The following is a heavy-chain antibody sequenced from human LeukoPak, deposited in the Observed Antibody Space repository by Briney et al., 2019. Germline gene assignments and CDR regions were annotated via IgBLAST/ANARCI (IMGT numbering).Heavy chain of an antibody. CDR3: SRSLEY. CDR2: TKQDGSEQ. J-gene: IGHJ4*02. CDR1: GFPFSGYW. Sequence: PGGSLRPSCAASGFPFSGYWMDWVRQAPGKGMEWVANTKQDGSEQYYADSVKGRFTISRDNAKNALYLQMNSLRAEDTAVYYCSRSLEYWGQGALVTVSS. V-gene: IGHV3-7*01.